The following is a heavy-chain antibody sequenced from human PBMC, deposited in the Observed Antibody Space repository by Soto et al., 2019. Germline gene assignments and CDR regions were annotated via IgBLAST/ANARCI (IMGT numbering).Heavy chain of an antibody. CDR3: ARVGDMNSAPDGLDV. CDR2: IYPGDSDT. CDR1: GYSFSSDR. J-gene: IGHJ6*02. V-gene: IGHV5-51*01. Sequence: PGESLKISCKGSGYSFSSDRIGWVRQMPGKGLEWMGIIYPGDSDTRYSPSFQGQVTISADKSISTAYLQWSSLKASDTAMYYCARVGDMNSAPDGLDVWGQGTMVTVSS. D-gene: IGHD6-6*01.